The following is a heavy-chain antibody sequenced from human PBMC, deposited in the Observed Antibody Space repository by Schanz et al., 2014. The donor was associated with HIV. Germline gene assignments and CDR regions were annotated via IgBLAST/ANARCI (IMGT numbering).Heavy chain of an antibody. V-gene: IGHV3-33*01. CDR2: IWYDGSNK. CDR1: GFTFSTYG. J-gene: IGHJ4*02. Sequence: GQLVESGGGLVQPGGSLRLSCAASGFTFSTYGMHWVRQAPGKGLEWVAVIWYDGSNKYYADSVRGRFTISRDNSRNTLYLQMSSLRAEDTAVYHCAPRLAYYFTSWGQGTLVTVSS. D-gene: IGHD2-21*01. CDR3: APRLAYYFTS.